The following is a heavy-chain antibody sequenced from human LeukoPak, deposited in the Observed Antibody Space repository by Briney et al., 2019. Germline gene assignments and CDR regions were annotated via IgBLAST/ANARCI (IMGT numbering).Heavy chain of an antibody. CDR3: ATVFFSGSYYFDY. CDR2: FDPEDGET. V-gene: IGHV1-24*01. D-gene: IGHD1-26*01. J-gene: IGHJ4*02. CDR1: GYTLTELS. Sequence: GASVKVSCKVSGYTLTELSMHWVRQAPGKGLEWMGGFDPEDGETIYAQKFQGRVTLTEDTSADTTYMELSSLRSDDTAVYYCATVFFSGSYYFDYWGQGTLVTVSS.